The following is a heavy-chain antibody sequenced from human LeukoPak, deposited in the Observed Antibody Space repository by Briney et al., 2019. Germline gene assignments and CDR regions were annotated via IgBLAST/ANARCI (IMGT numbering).Heavy chain of an antibody. CDR1: GFTFSSYW. J-gene: IGHJ4*02. Sequence: GGSLRLSCAASGFTFSSYWMSWVRQAPGKGLEWVANIKQDGSEKYYVDSVKGRFTISRDNAKNSVYLQMNGLRAEDTAVYYCARDKVVGPSNFDYWGQGTLVTVSS. V-gene: IGHV3-7*01. D-gene: IGHD1-26*01. CDR2: IKQDGSEK. CDR3: ARDKVVGPSNFDY.